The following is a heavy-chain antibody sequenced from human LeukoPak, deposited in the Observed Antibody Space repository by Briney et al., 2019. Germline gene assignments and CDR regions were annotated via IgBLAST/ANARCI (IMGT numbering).Heavy chain of an antibody. Sequence: PGRTLSLSCAASGFSLSTFGMHWARRAPGKGLEWVAVIWNDGSKKFYAESVKGRFTISRDNSQNTLSLQMKRLRAEDTRVFYCGRDSLGGDYWGQGTLVTVSS. V-gene: IGHV3-33*08. J-gene: IGHJ4*02. D-gene: IGHD3-16*01. CDR2: IWNDGSKK. CDR1: GFSLSTFG. CDR3: GRDSLGGDY.